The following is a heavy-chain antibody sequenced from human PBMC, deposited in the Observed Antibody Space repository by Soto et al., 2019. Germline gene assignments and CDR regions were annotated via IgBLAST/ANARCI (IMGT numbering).Heavy chain of an antibody. D-gene: IGHD6-13*01. CDR3: TRARSSSWDYFYGMDV. Sequence: SQTLSLTCAISGDSVSSNSAAWNWIRQSLSRGLEWLGRTYYRSKWYNDYTVSVKSRITINPDTSKNQFSLQLSSVTPEDTAVYYCTRARSSSWDYFYGMDVWDQGTTVTVSS. CDR1: GDSVSSNSAA. CDR2: TYYRSKWYN. J-gene: IGHJ6*02. V-gene: IGHV6-1*01.